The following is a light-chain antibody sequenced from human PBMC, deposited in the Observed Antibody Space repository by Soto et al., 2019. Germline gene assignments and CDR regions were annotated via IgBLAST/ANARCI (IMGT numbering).Light chain of an antibody. CDR2: NNN. Sequence: QPVLTQPPSASGTPGQRVTISCSGSSSNIGSNTVSWYQQFPGTAPKLLIHNNNQRPSGVPDRFSGSKSGTSASLAISGLQSDDEADYYCAAWDDSLDGFWVFGGGTKLTVL. CDR3: AAWDDSLDGFWV. V-gene: IGLV1-44*01. J-gene: IGLJ3*02. CDR1: SSNIGSNT.